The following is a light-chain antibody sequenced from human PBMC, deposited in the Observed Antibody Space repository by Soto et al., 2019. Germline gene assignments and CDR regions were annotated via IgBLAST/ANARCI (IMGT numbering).Light chain of an antibody. Sequence: EIVLTQSPATLSLSPGERDTLSCRASQSVGRYLAGYEQKPGQAPRLLIYDASNRTTGIPARFSGSVSGTDFTLAISSLEPEAFAVYYCQQRSNWPITFGQGTRLEIK. J-gene: IGKJ5*01. CDR2: DAS. CDR1: QSVGRY. CDR3: QQRSNWPIT. V-gene: IGKV3-11*01.